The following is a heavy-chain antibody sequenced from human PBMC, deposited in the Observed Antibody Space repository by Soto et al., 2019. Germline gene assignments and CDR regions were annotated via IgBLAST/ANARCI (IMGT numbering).Heavy chain of an antibody. V-gene: IGHV3-23*01. D-gene: IGHD6-13*01. J-gene: IGHJ3*02. Sequence: GGSPRLSCAASGFTFSSYAMSWVRQAPGKGLEWVSAISGSGGSTYYADSVKGRFTISRDNSKNTLYLQMNSLRAEDTAVYYCAKDPLAAAGTGDAFDIWGQGTMVTVSS. CDR2: ISGSGGST. CDR3: AKDPLAAAGTGDAFDI. CDR1: GFTFSSYA.